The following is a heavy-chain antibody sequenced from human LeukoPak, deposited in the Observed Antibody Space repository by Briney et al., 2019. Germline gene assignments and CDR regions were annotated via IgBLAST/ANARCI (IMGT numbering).Heavy chain of an antibody. Sequence: PSETLSLTCTVPGGSISSYYWSWIRQPPGKGLEWIGYIYYSGSTNYNPSLKSRVTISVDTSKNQFSLKLSSVTAADTAVYYCARSPGAVYYYYYYYMDVWGKGTTVTVSS. V-gene: IGHV4-59*01. J-gene: IGHJ6*03. CDR1: GGSISSYY. D-gene: IGHD1-26*01. CDR3: ARSPGAVYYYYYYYMDV. CDR2: IYYSGST.